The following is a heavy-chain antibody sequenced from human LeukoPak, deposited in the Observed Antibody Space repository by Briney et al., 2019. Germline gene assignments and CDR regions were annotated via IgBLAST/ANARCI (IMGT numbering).Heavy chain of an antibody. CDR2: FDPEDGET. V-gene: IGHV1-24*01. CDR3: ATLRFLEWLSPNNWFDP. CDR1: GYTLTELS. Sequence: ASVKVSCKVSGYTLTELSMHWVRQAPGKGLEWMGGFDPEDGETIYAQKLQGRVTMTEDTSTDTAYMELSSLRSEDTAVYYCATLRFLEWLSPNNWFDPWGQGTLVTVSS. D-gene: IGHD3-3*01. J-gene: IGHJ5*02.